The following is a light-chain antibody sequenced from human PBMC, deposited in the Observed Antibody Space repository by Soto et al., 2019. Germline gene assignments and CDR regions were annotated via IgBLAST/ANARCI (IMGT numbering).Light chain of an antibody. CDR3: MQALQTPLT. Sequence: IVMTQSPLSLPVTAVEPASSSCRSSQILLYSNGYNYLDWYLQKPGQSPQLLIYLGSNRASGVPDRFSGSGSGTDFTLKISRVEAEDVGVYYCMQALQTPLTFGGGTKVDIK. CDR2: LGS. J-gene: IGKJ4*01. CDR1: QILLYSNGYNY. V-gene: IGKV2-28*01.